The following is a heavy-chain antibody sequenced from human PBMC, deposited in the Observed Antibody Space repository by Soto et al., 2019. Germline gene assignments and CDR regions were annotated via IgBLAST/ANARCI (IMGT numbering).Heavy chain of an antibody. V-gene: IGHV1-46*03. CDR1: GNTFTNYY. CDR2: ISPSGAST. Sequence: ASVKVSCKASGNTFTNYYIHWVRQAPGQGLEWLGIISPSGASTSYAQKFQDRVTMTRDTSASTVYMDLSSLTSDDTAVYYCAGRDCSGGTCLGPDPWGQGTLVTVSS. J-gene: IGHJ5*02. D-gene: IGHD2-15*01. CDR3: AGRDCSGGTCLGPDP.